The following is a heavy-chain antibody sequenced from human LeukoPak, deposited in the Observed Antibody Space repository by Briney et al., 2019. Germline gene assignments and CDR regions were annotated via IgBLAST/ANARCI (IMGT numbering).Heavy chain of an antibody. D-gene: IGHD7-27*01. CDR1: GGSISGSSYY. V-gene: IGHV4-39*07. Sequence: SETLSLTCTVSGGSISGSSYYWGWIRQPPGKGLEWIGEIYHSGSTNYNPSLKSRVTISVDKSKNQFSLKLSSVTAADTAVYYCARDLGHGDYWGQGTLVTVSS. CDR3: ARDLGHGDY. J-gene: IGHJ4*02. CDR2: IYHSGST.